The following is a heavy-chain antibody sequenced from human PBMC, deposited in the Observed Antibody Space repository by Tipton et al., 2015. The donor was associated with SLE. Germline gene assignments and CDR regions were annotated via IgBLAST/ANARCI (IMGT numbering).Heavy chain of an antibody. CDR2: INHSGST. CDR1: GVSFTDYY. V-gene: IGHV4-34*01. J-gene: IGHJ4*02. Sequence: TLSLTCAVYGVSFTDYYWSWIRQPPGKGLEWIGEINHSGSTNYNPSLKSRVTISVDTSKNQFSLKLSSVTAADTAVYYCARHMITGGEFDYWGQGTLVTVSS. D-gene: IGHD3-16*01. CDR3: ARHMITGGEFDY.